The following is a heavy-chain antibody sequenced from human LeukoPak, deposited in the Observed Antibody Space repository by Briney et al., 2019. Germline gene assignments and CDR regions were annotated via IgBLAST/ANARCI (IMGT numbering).Heavy chain of an antibody. V-gene: IGHV1-46*01. Sequence: ASVKVSCKASGYTFTSYYMHWVRQAPGQGLEWMGITNPSGGSTSYAQKFQGRVTMTRDMSTSTVYMELSSLRSEDTAVYYCARASIVVVPAAAPRFDPWGQGTLVTVSS. CDR3: ARASIVVVPAAAPRFDP. D-gene: IGHD2-2*01. CDR2: TNPSGGST. J-gene: IGHJ5*02. CDR1: GYTFTSYY.